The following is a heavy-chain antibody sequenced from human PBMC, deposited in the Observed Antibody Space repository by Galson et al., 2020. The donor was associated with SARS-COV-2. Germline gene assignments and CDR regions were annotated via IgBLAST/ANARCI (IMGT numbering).Heavy chain of an antibody. D-gene: IGHD3-22*01. V-gene: IGHV3-21*01. J-gene: IGHJ6*03. Sequence: GGSLRLSCAASGFTFSSYSMNWVRQAPGKGLEWVSSISSSSSYIYYADSVKGRFTISRDNAKNSLYLQMNSLRAEDTAVYYCARDPHYYDSSGYYVEHDYMDVCGKCTTVTVSS. CDR1: GFTFSSYS. CDR3: ARDPHYYDSSGYYVEHDYMDV. CDR2: ISSSSSYI.